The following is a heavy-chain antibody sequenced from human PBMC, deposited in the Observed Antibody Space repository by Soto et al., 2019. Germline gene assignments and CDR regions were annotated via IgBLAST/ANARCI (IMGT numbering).Heavy chain of an antibody. CDR1: GGTFSSYA. Sequence: RASVKVSCKASGGTFSSYAISWVRQAPGQGLEWMGGIIPIFGTANYAQKFQGRVTITADKSTSTAYMELSSLRSEDTAVYYCAGTRTGTRGHFVPNWFDPWGQGTLVTVSS. D-gene: IGHD1-1*01. J-gene: IGHJ5*02. CDR2: IIPIFGTA. CDR3: AGTRTGTRGHFVPNWFDP. V-gene: IGHV1-69*06.